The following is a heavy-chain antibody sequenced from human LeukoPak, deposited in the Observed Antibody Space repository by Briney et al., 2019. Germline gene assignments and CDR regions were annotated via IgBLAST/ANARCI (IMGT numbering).Heavy chain of an antibody. D-gene: IGHD2-21*02. J-gene: IGHJ5*02. CDR1: GGSISSHY. V-gene: IGHV4-4*07. CDR3: ARVTDPRYNWFDP. CDR2: IHASGST. Sequence: PSETLSLTCTVSGGSISSHYWTWIRQPAGKGPEWIGRIHASGSTNYNPSLKSRVNMSVDTSKNQFSLKLNSVTAADTAVYYCARVTDPRYNWFDPWGQGTLVTVSS.